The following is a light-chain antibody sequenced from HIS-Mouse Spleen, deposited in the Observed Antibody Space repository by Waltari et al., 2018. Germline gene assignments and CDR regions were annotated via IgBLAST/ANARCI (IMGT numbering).Light chain of an antibody. Sequence: TQSPDFQSVTPKEKVTITCRASQSIGSSLHWYQQKPGKAPKLLIYAASTLQSGVPSRFSGSGSGTEFTLTISSLQPEDFATYYCQQLNSYPPTFGQGTKVEIK. CDR3: QQLNSYPPT. J-gene: IGKJ1*01. CDR1: QSIGSS. CDR2: AAS. V-gene: IGKV1-9*01.